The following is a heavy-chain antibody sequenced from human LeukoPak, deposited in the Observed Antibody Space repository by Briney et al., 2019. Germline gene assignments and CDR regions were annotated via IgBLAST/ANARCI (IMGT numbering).Heavy chain of an antibody. CDR1: GFTFSSYS. D-gene: IGHD2-21*02. CDR2: ISSSSSYI. Sequence: PGGSLRLSCAASGFTFSSYSMNWVRQAPGKGLEWVSSISSSSSYIYYADSVKGRFTISRDNAKNSLYLQMNSPRAEDTAVYYCAREAVTNGDYWGQGTLVTVSS. J-gene: IGHJ4*02. CDR3: AREAVTNGDY. V-gene: IGHV3-21*01.